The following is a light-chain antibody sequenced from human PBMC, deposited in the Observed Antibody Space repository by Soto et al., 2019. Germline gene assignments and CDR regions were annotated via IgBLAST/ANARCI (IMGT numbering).Light chain of an antibody. CDR2: AAS. V-gene: IGKV1-17*01. CDR1: QSISSY. CDR3: LQHNSYPIT. Sequence: DIQMTQSPSSLSASVGDRVSITCRASQSISSYLNWYQQKPGKAPKRLIYAASSLQSGVPSRFSGSGSGTEFTLTISSLQPEDFETYYCLQHNSYPITFGQGTRLEIK. J-gene: IGKJ5*01.